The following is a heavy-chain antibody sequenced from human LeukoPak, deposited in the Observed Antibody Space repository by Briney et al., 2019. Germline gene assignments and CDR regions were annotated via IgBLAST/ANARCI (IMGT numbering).Heavy chain of an antibody. Sequence: GGSLRLSCAASGFTFSTYTMHWVRQAPGKGLEYVSTFRSNGGSTYYANSVKGRFTISRDNSKKMLYLQMNSLRVEDTAIYYCAKEVYDSSGFIDFWGQGTLVTVSS. J-gene: IGHJ4*02. CDR1: GFTFSTYT. V-gene: IGHV3-64*01. CDR3: AKEVYDSSGFIDF. D-gene: IGHD3-22*01. CDR2: FRSNGGST.